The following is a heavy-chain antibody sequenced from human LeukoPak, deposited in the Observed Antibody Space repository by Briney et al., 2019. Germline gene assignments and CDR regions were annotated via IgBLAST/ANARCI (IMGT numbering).Heavy chain of an antibody. J-gene: IGHJ4*02. Sequence: GASVKVSCKTSGYTFTNYGISWVRQAPGQGPEWMGWISGHNGNTNYVQKFQGRVTMTTDTSTSAAYMELRSLRFDDTAVYYCARDLSLGPHHYGEPFDYWGQGTLVTVSP. CDR1: GYTFTNYG. D-gene: IGHD4-17*01. CDR3: ARDLSLGPHHYGEPFDY. V-gene: IGHV1-18*01. CDR2: ISGHNGNT.